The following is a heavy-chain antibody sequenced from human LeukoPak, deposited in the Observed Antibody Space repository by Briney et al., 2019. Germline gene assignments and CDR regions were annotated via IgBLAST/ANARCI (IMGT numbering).Heavy chain of an antibody. V-gene: IGHV3-7*01. J-gene: IGHJ4*02. CDR3: ATSRDSSGVD. D-gene: IGHD3-22*01. CDR1: GFTFNSYW. Sequence: GGSLRLSCAASGFTFNSYWMSWVRQAPGKGLEWVANINQDGSVKFYVDSVKGRFTISRDNAKNSLYLQMNSLRAEDTAVYCCATSRDSSGVDWGQGTLVTVSS. CDR2: INQDGSVK.